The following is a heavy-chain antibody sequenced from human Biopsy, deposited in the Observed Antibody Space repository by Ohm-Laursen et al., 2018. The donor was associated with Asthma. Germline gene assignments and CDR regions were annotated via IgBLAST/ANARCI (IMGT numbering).Heavy chain of an antibody. CDR1: GGTFSNFA. J-gene: IGHJ6*02. CDR2: IMTFFGTT. D-gene: IGHD6-19*01. Sequence: SSVKVSCKAPGGTFSNFAISWVRQAPGQGLEWMGGIMTFFGTTNYAQKFQGRVTITADESTSTAYMEVTSLRSEDTAIYYCAGCQVGYSSGWSLLLKKIYYSGMDVWGQGTAVTVSS. V-gene: IGHV1-69*01. CDR3: AGCQVGYSSGWSLLLKKIYYSGMDV.